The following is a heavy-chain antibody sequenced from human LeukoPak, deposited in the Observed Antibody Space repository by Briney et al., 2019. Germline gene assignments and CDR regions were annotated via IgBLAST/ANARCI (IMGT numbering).Heavy chain of an antibody. V-gene: IGHV3-48*01. Sequence: GGSLRLSCAASGFTFSKNSINGVRQAPGKGLEWVSYISSSSSTIYYADSVKGRFTISRDNAKNSLYLQMNSLRAEDTAVYYCARVHYGSGSFYIGTFDGYYYYYMDVWGKGTTVTVSS. D-gene: IGHD3-10*01. CDR2: ISSSSSTI. CDR3: ARVHYGSGSFYIGTFDGYYYYYMDV. J-gene: IGHJ6*03. CDR1: GFTFSKNS.